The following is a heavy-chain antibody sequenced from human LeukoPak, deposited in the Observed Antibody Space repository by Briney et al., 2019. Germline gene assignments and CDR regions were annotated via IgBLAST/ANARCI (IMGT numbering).Heavy chain of an antibody. Sequence: GGSLRLSCAASGFTFSSYSMNWVRQAPGKGLEWVSSISSSSSYIYYADSVEGRFTISRDNAKNSLYLQMNSLRAEDTAVYYCAQTFGYCSGGSCYLYWGQGTLVTVSS. V-gene: IGHV3-21*01. J-gene: IGHJ4*02. CDR1: GFTFSSYS. D-gene: IGHD2-15*01. CDR2: ISSSSSYI. CDR3: AQTFGYCSGGSCYLY.